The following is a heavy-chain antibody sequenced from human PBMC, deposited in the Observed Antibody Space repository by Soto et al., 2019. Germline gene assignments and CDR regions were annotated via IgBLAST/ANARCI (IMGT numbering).Heavy chain of an antibody. CDR3: ARVPALLYSSSWYRSASYYYYGMDV. D-gene: IGHD6-13*01. CDR1: GFTFSSYW. CDR2: INSDGSST. V-gene: IGHV3-74*01. Sequence: GGSLRLSCAPSGFTFSSYWMHWVRQAPGKGLGWFSRINSDGSSTSYADSVKGRFTISRDNAKNTLYLQMNSLRAEDTAVYYCARVPALLYSSSWYRSASYYYYGMDVWGQGTTVTGSP. J-gene: IGHJ6*01.